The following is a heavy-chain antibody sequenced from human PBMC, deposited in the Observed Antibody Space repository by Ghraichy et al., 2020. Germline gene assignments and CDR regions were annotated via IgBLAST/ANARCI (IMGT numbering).Heavy chain of an antibody. CDR3: ARGLGRGDYYSGMDV. V-gene: IGHV1-69*13. J-gene: IGHJ6*02. CDR2: IIPIFGTA. Sequence: SVKVSCKASGGTFSSYAISWVRQAPGQGLEWMGGIIPIFGTANYAQKFQGRVTITADESTITAYMELSSLSAEDTAVYYCARGLGRGDYYSGMDVWGQGTTVTVSS. CDR1: GGTFSSYA. D-gene: IGHD1-26*01.